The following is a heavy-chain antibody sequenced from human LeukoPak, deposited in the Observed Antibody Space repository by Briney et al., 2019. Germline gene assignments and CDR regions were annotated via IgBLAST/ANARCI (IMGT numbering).Heavy chain of an antibody. J-gene: IGHJ3*02. CDR3: ARVYGLAAAGTDAFDI. D-gene: IGHD6-13*01. CDR1: GGSISSSSYY. V-gene: IGHV4-39*07. Sequence: SETLSLTCTVSGGSISSSSYYWGWIRQPPGKGLEWIGSIYYSGSTYYNPSLKSRVTISVDTSKNQFSLKLSSVTAADTVVYYCARVYGLAAAGTDAFDIWGQGTMVTVSS. CDR2: IYYSGST.